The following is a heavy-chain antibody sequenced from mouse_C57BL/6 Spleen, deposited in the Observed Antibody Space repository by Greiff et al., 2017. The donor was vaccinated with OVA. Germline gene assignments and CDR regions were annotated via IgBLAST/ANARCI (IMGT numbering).Heavy chain of an antibody. Sequence: QVQLQQPGAELVKPGASVKLSCKASGYTFTSYWMQWVKQRPGQGLEWIGEIDPSDSYTNYNQKFKGKATLTVDTSSSTAYMQLSILTAEDSAVYYCARGFITTVVERYFDYWGQGTTLTVSS. CDR1: GYTFTSYW. D-gene: IGHD1-1*01. V-gene: IGHV1-50*01. CDR2: IDPSDSYT. CDR3: ARGFITTVVERYFDY. J-gene: IGHJ2*01.